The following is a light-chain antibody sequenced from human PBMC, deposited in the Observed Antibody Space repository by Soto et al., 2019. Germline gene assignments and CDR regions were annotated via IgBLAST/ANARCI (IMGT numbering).Light chain of an antibody. CDR1: SGHSSYA. CDR2: LNSDGSH. J-gene: IGLJ2*01. Sequence: QSVLTQSPSASASLGAAVKLTCTLSSGHSSYAIAWHQQQPEKGPRYLMKLNSDGSHSKGDGIPDRFSGSSSGAERYLTISCLQSEDEADYYCQTWGTGIQVFGGGTQLTVL. V-gene: IGLV4-69*01. CDR3: QTWGTGIQV.